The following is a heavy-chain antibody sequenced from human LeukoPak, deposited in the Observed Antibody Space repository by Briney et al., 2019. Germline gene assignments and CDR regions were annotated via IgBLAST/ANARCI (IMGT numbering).Heavy chain of an antibody. CDR1: GGSISSGGYS. CDR2: IYHSGST. Sequence: PSETLSLTCAVSGGSISSGGYSWSWIRQPPGKGLEWIGYIYHSGSTCYNPSLKSRVTISLDRSKNQFSLKLNSVTAADTAVYYCARASYYYDNSGYSLDYWGQGTLVTVSS. J-gene: IGHJ4*02. CDR3: ARASYYYDNSGYSLDY. D-gene: IGHD3-22*01. V-gene: IGHV4-30-2*01.